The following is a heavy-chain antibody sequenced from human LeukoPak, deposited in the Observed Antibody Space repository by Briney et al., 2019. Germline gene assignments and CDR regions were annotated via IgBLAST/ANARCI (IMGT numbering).Heavy chain of an antibody. V-gene: IGHV1-8*01. Sequence: ASVKVSCKASGYIFNDYDINWVRQAAGQGLEWMGWMNPNSGNTGYAQKFQGRITMTRDTSITTAYMELSGLMHEDTAVYYCAREPTRGRAGDNSFDIWGQGTMVTVSS. D-gene: IGHD7-27*01. CDR2: MNPNSGNT. J-gene: IGHJ3*02. CDR1: GYIFNDYD. CDR3: AREPTRGRAGDNSFDI.